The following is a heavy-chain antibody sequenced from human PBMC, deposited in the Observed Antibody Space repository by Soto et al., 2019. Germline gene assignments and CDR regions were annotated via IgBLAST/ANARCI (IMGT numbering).Heavy chain of an antibody. CDR1: GVTVSSNY. J-gene: IGHJ4*02. Sequence: EVQLVESGGGLVQPGGSLRLSCAASGVTVSSNYMSWVRQAPGKGLEWVSVIYSGGSTYYADSVKGRFTISRDNSKNTLYLQMNSQRAEDMAVYYCARHGYNYGGGYFDYWGQGTLVTVSS. CDR2: IYSGGST. CDR3: ARHGYNYGGGYFDY. D-gene: IGHD5-18*01. V-gene: IGHV3-66*04.